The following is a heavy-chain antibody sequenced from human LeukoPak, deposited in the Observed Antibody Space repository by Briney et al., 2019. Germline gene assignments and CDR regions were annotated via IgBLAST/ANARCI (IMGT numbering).Heavy chain of an antibody. CDR3: AGSGKLVTPWARDY. CDR1: GFTFSSYA. Sequence: GGSLRVSCAASGFTFSSYAMHWVRQAPGKGLEWVAVISYDGSNKYYADSVKGRFTISRDNSKNTLYLQMNSLRAEDTAVYYCAGSGKLVTPWARDYWGQGTLVTVSS. J-gene: IGHJ4*02. D-gene: IGHD5-18*01. V-gene: IGHV3-30-3*01. CDR2: ISYDGSNK.